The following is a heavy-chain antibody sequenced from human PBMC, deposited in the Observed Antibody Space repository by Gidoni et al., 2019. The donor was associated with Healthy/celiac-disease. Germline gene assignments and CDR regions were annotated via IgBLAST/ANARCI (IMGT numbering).Heavy chain of an antibody. CDR1: GGSISSYY. CDR3: ARDFSGERFDP. V-gene: IGHV4-59*01. J-gene: IGHJ5*02. CDR2: NYYSGST. D-gene: IGHD3-10*01. Sequence: QVQLQESGPGLGKPSETLSPTCSVCGGSISSYYRSLSRQPPGKGLELIGYNYYSGSTNYNPSLKSRVTISVDTSKNQFSLKLSSVTAADTAVYYCARDFSGERFDPWGQGTLVTVSS.